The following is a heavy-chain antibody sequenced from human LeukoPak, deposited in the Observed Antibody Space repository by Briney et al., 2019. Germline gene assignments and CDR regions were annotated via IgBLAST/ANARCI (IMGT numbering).Heavy chain of an antibody. CDR1: GFTVSSSY. V-gene: IGHV3-53*01. J-gene: IGHJ4*02. CDR2: IYTGGST. CDR3: VREARESGGFDY. Sequence: GGSLRLSCAASGFTVSSSYMSWVRQAPGKGLEWVSVIYTGGSTYYADSVKGRFTISRDNSKNTLYLQMNSLRAEDTAVYYCVREARESGGFDYWGQGTLVTVSS. D-gene: IGHD5-24*01.